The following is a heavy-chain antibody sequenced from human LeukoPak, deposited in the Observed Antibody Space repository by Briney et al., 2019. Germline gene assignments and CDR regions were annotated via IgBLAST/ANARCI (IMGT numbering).Heavy chain of an antibody. CDR3: AKCQRQWLPKGGFDY. V-gene: IGHV3-30*18. CDR2: ISYDGNNK. J-gene: IGHJ4*02. Sequence: PGGSLRLSCAASGFTFSSYGMHWVRQAPGKGLEWVAVISYDGNNKYYADSVKGRFTISRDNSKNTLYLQMDNLRAEDTAVYYCAKCQRQWLPKGGFDYWGQGTLVTVSS. CDR1: GFTFSSYG. D-gene: IGHD6-19*01.